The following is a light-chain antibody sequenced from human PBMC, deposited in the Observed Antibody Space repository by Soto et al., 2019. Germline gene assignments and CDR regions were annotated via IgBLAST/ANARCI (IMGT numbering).Light chain of an antibody. J-gene: IGKJ2*01. CDR2: GAS. CDR1: QSVSSTY. V-gene: IGKV3-20*01. CDR3: QQYGSSPPKYT. Sequence: EIVLTQSPGTLSLSPGERATLSCRASQSVSSTYLAWYQQQPGQAPSLLIYGASSRATGIPDRFSGSGSGTDFTLTISRLEPEDFAVYYCQQYGSSPPKYTFGQGTKLEIK.